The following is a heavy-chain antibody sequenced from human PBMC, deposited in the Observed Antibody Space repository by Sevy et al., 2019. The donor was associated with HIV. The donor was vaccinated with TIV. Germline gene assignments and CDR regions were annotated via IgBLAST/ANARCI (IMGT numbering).Heavy chain of an antibody. D-gene: IGHD4-17*01. CDR2: ISNSGTTI. CDR3: ARDLPPSATTVTHFDC. J-gene: IGHJ4*02. CDR1: GFTFSSYE. Sequence: GWSLRLSCAASGFTFSSYEMSWVRQAPGKGLEWVSYISNSGTTIYYSDSVKGRFTISRDNARNSLYLQMNSLRAEDTAIYYCARDLPPSATTVTHFDCWGQGTLVTVSS. V-gene: IGHV3-48*03.